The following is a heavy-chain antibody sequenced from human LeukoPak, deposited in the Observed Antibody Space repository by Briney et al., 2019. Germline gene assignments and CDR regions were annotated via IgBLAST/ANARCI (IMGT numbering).Heavy chain of an antibody. CDR3: ARDPGGDFPDYFDY. J-gene: IGHJ4*02. CDR2: INSDGRYI. CDR1: GFTFNNYT. V-gene: IGHV3-21*01. D-gene: IGHD3-16*01. Sequence: GGSLRLSCAASGFTFNNYTIHWVRQAPGKGLEWVSSINSDGRYIYYTDSVKGRFTISRDNAKKSLYLQMNSLRAEDTAVYYCARDPGGDFPDYFDYWSQGTLVTVSS.